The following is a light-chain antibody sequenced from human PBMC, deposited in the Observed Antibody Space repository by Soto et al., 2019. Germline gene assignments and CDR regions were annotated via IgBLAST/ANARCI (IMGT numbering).Light chain of an antibody. Sequence: QSALTQPASVSGSPGQSITISCTGTSSDVGGYNYVSWYQQHPGKAPQFMIYEVSNRPSGVSNRFSGSKSGNTASLTISGLQAEDEADYYCSSYTCNRGVLFGGGTKLTVL. CDR1: SSDVGGYNY. CDR3: SSYTCNRGVL. CDR2: EVS. V-gene: IGLV2-14*01. J-gene: IGLJ2*01.